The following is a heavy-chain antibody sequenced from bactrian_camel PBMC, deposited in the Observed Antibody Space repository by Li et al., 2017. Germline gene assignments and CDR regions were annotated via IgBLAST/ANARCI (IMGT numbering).Heavy chain of an antibody. CDR1: GYTYNNYC. J-gene: IGHJ6*01. D-gene: IGHD2*01. CDR2: IDSDGNT. V-gene: IGHV3S26*01. CDR3: ALRPLVTGARGRPLVT. Sequence: GGSLRLSCAVSGYTYNNYCMGWFRQAPGKEREGVAAIDSDGNTSYADSVKGQFTISQDNAKNTLYLQMNSLKPEDTPLYFCALRPLVTGARGRPLVTGARGPRSPSP.